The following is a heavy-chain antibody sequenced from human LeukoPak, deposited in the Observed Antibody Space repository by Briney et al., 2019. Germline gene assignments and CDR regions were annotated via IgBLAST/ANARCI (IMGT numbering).Heavy chain of an antibody. CDR2: ISSSSTYI. CDR3: ARNRYGSSLDAFDI. D-gene: IGHD6-13*01. V-gene: IGHV3-21*01. CDR1: GFTFSSYS. Sequence: GGSLRLSCAASGFTFSSYSMNWVRQAPGKGLEWVSSISSSSTYIYYADSVKGRFTISRDNAKNSPHLQMNSLRAEDTAVYYCARNRYGSSLDAFDIWAKGQWSPSLQ. J-gene: IGHJ3*02.